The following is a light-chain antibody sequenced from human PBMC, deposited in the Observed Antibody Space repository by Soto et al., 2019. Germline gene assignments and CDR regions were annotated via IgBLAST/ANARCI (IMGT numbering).Light chain of an antibody. CDR3: QQYDYWPET. V-gene: IGKV3-15*01. Sequence: EIVMTQYPATLSVSPGERATLSCRASQSISSNLAWYQQKPGQAPSLLIYGASSRATGIPARISGSGSATEFTLTIRRLESEDFAVYYCQQYDYWPETFGQGTKVEIK. J-gene: IGKJ1*01. CDR1: QSISSN. CDR2: GAS.